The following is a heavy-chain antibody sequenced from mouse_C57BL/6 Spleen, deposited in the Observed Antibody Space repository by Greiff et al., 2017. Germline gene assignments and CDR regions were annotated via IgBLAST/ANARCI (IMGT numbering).Heavy chain of an antibody. J-gene: IGHJ4*01. CDR3: TAFLPYAFDY. Sequence: EVKLMESGGGLVQPGGSMKLSCVASGFTFSNYWMNWVRQSPENGLEWVAQIRLKSDNYATHYAESVKGRFTIAKDDSKSSVYLQMNILRAEDAIIYYCTAFLPYAFDYWGQGTSVTVSS. V-gene: IGHV6-3*01. CDR2: IRLKSDNYAT. CDR1: GFTFSNYW. D-gene: IGHD6-5*01.